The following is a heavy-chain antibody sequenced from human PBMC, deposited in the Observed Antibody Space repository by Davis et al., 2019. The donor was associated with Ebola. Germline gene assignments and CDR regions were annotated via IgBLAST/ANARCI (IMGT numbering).Heavy chain of an antibody. CDR3: ALLYRSSWYLAYYYGMDV. V-gene: IGHV5-10-1*01. Sequence: GESLKISCKGSGYSFTSYWISWVRQMPGKGLEWMGRIDPSDSYTNYSPSFQGHVTISADKSISTAYLQWSSLKASDTAMYYCALLYRSSWYLAYYYGMDVWGQGTTVTVSS. CDR2: IDPSDSYT. CDR1: GYSFTSYW. D-gene: IGHD6-13*01. J-gene: IGHJ6*02.